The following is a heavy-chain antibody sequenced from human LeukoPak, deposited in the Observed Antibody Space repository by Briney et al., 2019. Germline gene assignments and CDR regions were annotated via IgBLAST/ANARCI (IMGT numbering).Heavy chain of an antibody. CDR2: IRYDGTNT. CDR3: AKDAEVATIED. D-gene: IGHD5-24*01. Sequence: GGSLTLSCAASGFTFSSYGLHWVRQAPGKGLEWVAFIRYDGTNTYYADSVKGRFTISRDNSKTTLYLQMNSLGAEDTAVYYCAKDAEVATIEDWGQGTLVTVSS. V-gene: IGHV3-30*02. CDR1: GFTFSSYG. J-gene: IGHJ4*02.